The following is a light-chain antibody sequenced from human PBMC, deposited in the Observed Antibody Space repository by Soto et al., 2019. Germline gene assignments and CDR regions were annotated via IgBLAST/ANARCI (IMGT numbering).Light chain of an antibody. J-gene: IGKJ2*01. CDR1: QTVSGNY. V-gene: IGKV3-20*01. CDR2: GSS. Sequence: EIVLTQSPGILSLSPGERATLSCRASQTVSGNYLAWYQQKPGQSPRLLIYGSSDRATGIPDMFSGSGSGTDCTLTINRVEPEDFAVSNCQQDGRSPPYTFGQWTTLEI. CDR3: QQDGRSPPYT.